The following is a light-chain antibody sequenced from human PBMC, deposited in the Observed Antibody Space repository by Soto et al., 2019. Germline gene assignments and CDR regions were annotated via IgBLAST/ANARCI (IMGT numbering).Light chain of an antibody. CDR3: QQYGNSPYT. V-gene: IGKV3-20*01. CDR2: AAS. CDR1: QSVSSNY. Sequence: EIVLTQSPGTLSLPPGERAALSCRASQSVSSNYLAWYQQKLGQAPRLLISAASSRATGIPDRFSGSASGTDFTLTISRLEPEDFAVYYCQQYGNSPYTFGQGTKVDTK. J-gene: IGKJ2*01.